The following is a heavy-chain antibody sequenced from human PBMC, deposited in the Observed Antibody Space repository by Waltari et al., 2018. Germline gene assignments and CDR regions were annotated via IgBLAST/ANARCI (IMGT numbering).Heavy chain of an antibody. D-gene: IGHD2-15*01. CDR3: ARNDPYRIDPYFDY. CDR2: ISAYNGNT. Sequence: QVQLVQSGAEVKRPGASVTVSCKASGYSFTSKGFNWVRQAPGQGLEWMGWISAYNGNTKYAQKFQGRVTMTADTSTSTAYMELRSLRSDDTAVYYCARNDPYRIDPYFDYWGQGTLVTVSS. CDR1: GYSFTSKG. J-gene: IGHJ4*02. V-gene: IGHV1-18*01.